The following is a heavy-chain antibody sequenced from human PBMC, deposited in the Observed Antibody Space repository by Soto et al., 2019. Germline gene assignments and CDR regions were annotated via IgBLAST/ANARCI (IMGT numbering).Heavy chain of an antibody. Sequence: QVPLVQSGAEVKKPGASVKVSCKASGYTFPSYDVNWVRQATGQGLEWMGWMNPNSGNTGYAQKFQGRVTMTRNTSISTAYMELSGLRSEDTAVYYCARELTMIVDNWGQGTLVAVSS. CDR1: GYTFPSYD. V-gene: IGHV1-8*01. CDR2: MNPNSGNT. D-gene: IGHD3-22*01. CDR3: ARELTMIVDN. J-gene: IGHJ4*02.